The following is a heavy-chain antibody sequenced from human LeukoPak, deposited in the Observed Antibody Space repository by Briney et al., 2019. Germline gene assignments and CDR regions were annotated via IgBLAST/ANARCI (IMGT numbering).Heavy chain of an antibody. D-gene: IGHD6-19*01. V-gene: IGHV4-59*01. CDR3: ARDQYSSGWFGTYYGMDV. CDR1: GGSISSYY. CDR2: IYYSGST. J-gene: IGHJ6*02. Sequence: SETLSLTCTVSGGSISSYYWSWIRQPPGKGLEWVGYIYYSGSTNYNPSLKSRVTISVDTSKNQFSLKLSSVTAADTAVYYCARDQYSSGWFGTYYGMDVWGQGTTVTVSS.